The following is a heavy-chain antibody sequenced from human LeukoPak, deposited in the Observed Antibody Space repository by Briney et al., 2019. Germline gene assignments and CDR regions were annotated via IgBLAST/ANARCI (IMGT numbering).Heavy chain of an antibody. CDR3: AKEPIPMAGGYYFDY. Sequence: PGGSLRLSCAASAFTFSNYGMHWVRQAPGKGLKWVAVVSYAGSTTYYADSVKGRFTISRDNSKNTLYLQMNSLRAEDTAVYYCAKEPIPMAGGYYFDYWGQGTLVTVSS. J-gene: IGHJ4*02. D-gene: IGHD6-19*01. CDR2: VSYAGSTT. V-gene: IGHV3-30*18. CDR1: AFTFSNYG.